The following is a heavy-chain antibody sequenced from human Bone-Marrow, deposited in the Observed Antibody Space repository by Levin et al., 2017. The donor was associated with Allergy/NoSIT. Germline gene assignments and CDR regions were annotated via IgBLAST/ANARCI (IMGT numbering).Heavy chain of an antibody. CDR3: SKSFGVGNSAAGFDH. CDR2: IWYDGSTK. D-gene: IGHD3-3*01. V-gene: IGHV3-33*06. CDR1: GFNFRSYG. J-gene: IGHJ4*02. Sequence: GESLKISCEVSGFNFRSYGMQWVRQAPGKGLEWVAAIWYDGSTKYYGDSVKGRFTISRDNSKNTLYLQMDSLRVGDTAVYFCSKSFGVGNSAAGFDHWGQGTLVTVSS.